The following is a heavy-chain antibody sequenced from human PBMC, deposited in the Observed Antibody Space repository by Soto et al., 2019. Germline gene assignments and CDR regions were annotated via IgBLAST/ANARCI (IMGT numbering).Heavy chain of an antibody. CDR3: ARGSPGAAAGPFDY. CDR1: GGSISSSSYY. V-gene: IGHV4-39*07. J-gene: IGHJ4*02. Sequence: SETLSLTCTVSGGSISSSSYYWGWIRQPPGKGLEWIGSIYYSGSTNYNPSLKSRVTISVDTSKNQFSLKLSSVTAADTAVYYCARGSPGAAAGPFDYWGQGTLVTVSS. D-gene: IGHD6-13*01. CDR2: IYYSGST.